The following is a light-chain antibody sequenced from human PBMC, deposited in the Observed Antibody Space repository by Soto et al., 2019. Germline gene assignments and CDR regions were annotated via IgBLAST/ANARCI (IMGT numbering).Light chain of an antibody. CDR3: GAWDISLSGGV. Sequence: QSVLTQPPSVSAAPGQVVTISCSGSSSNIGIDFVSWYQHLPGTAPKLLIYEDNKRPSWIPDRFSGSKSGTLATLVITGLQTGDEADYYCGAWDISLSGGVFGGGTKLTVL. CDR2: EDN. CDR1: SSNIGIDF. J-gene: IGLJ3*02. V-gene: IGLV1-51*02.